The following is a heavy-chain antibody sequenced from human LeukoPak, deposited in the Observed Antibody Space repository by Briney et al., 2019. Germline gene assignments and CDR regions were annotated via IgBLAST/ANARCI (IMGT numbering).Heavy chain of an antibody. CDR2: IKQDGSEK. Sequence: GGSLRLSCAASGFTFSSYWMSWVRQAPGKGLEWVANIKQDGSEKYYVDSVKGRFTISRDNAKNSLYLQMNSLRAEDTAVYYCARADSIVWGAVAGYMDVWGKGTTVTISS. V-gene: IGHV3-7*01. D-gene: IGHD6-19*01. J-gene: IGHJ6*03. CDR1: GFTFSSYW. CDR3: ARADSIVWGAVAGYMDV.